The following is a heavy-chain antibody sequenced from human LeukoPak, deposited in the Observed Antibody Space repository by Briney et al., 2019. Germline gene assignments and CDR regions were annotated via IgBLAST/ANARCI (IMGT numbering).Heavy chain of an antibody. CDR3: AEAWSWCGGDCYYFDY. CDR2: ISGSGGST. Sequence: GGSLRLSCAASGFTFSSYAMSWVRQAPGKGLEWVSAISGSGGSTYYADSVKGRFTISRDNSKNTLYLQMNSLRAEDTAVYYCAEAWSWCGGDCYYFDYWGQGTLVTVSS. V-gene: IGHV3-23*01. D-gene: IGHD2-21*02. CDR1: GFTFSSYA. J-gene: IGHJ4*02.